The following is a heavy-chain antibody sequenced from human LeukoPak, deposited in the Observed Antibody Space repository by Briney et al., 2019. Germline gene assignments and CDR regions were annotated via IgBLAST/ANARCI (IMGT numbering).Heavy chain of an antibody. CDR2: IIPILGIA. J-gene: IGHJ6*02. V-gene: IGHV1-69*04. CDR3: ARIQLIDYYGMDV. CDR1: GGTFSSHA. D-gene: IGHD5-18*01. Sequence: ASVKVSCKASGGTFSSHAISWVRQAPGQGLEWMGRIIPILGIANYAQKFQGRVTITADKSTSTAYMELSSLRSEDTAVYYCARIQLIDYYGMDVWGQGTTVTVSS.